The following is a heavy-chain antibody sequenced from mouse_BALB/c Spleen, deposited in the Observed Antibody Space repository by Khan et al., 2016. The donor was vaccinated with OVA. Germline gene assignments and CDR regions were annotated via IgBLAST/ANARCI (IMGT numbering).Heavy chain of an antibody. J-gene: IGHJ4*01. CDR2: IAPGSGST. V-gene: IGHV1S41*01. D-gene: IGHD1-1*01. CDR3: ARGNYYGNSAYAMDY. CDR1: GYTFTSYW. Sequence: DLVKPGASVKLSCKASGYTFTSYWINWIKQRPGQGLEWIGRIAPGSGSTSYNEMFKDKATLTVETSSSTAYIQVSSLSSDDSAVDFGARGNYYGNSAYAMDYWGQGTSLTVAS.